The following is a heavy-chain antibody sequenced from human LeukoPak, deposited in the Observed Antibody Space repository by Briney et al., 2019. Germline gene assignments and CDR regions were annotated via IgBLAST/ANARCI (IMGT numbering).Heavy chain of an antibody. J-gene: IGHJ5*02. CDR3: ARLGLVVPAARSYNWFDP. D-gene: IGHD2-2*01. CDR1: DDSISSGFY. V-gene: IGHV4-38-2*02. CDR2: IYHSGST. Sequence: SETLSLTCTVSDDSISSGFYWGWIRQPPGKGLEWIGSIYHSGSTYYNPSLKSRVTISVDTSKNQFSLKLSSVTAADTAVYYCARLGLVVPAARSYNWFDPWGQGPWSPSPQ.